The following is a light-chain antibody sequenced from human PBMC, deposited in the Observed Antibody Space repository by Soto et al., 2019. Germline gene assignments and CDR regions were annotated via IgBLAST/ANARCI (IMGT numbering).Light chain of an antibody. CDR1: SSDVGAYDY. Sequence: QSVLTQPPSASGSPGQSVTISCTGTSSDVGAYDYVSWYQQHPGKAPKLMIYEINKRPSGVPDRFSGSKSGNTASLTVSGLQAEDEAYYYCSSFAGSNNFPDVFGTGRKGTVL. CDR2: EIN. J-gene: IGLJ1*01. CDR3: SSFAGSNNFPDV. V-gene: IGLV2-8*01.